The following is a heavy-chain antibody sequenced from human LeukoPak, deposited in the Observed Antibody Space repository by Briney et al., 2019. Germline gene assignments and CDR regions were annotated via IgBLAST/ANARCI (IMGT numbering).Heavy chain of an antibody. CDR1: GYTFTGYY. CDR3: ASTVAVTGSGFDY. D-gene: IGHD4-23*01. J-gene: IGHJ4*02. CDR2: INPNSGGT. Sequence: ASVKVSCKASGYTFTGYYMHWVRQAPGQGLEWMGRINPNSGGTNYAQKFQGRVTMTRDTSISTAYMELSRLRPDDTAVYYCASTVAVTGSGFDYWGQGTLVTVSS. V-gene: IGHV1-2*06.